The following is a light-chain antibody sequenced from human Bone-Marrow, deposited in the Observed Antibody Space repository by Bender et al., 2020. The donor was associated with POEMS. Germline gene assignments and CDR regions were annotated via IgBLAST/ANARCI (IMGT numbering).Light chain of an antibody. CDR3: CSYGGRNTFAV. J-gene: IGLJ1*01. Sequence: QSALTQPASVSGSPGQSITISCTGSGSNFGGYNYVSWYQVQPGKAPKLMIRDGSHRPSGVPDRFSGSKSGNTASLTISGLQADDEADYYCCSYGGRNTFAVFGTGTEVTVL. V-gene: IGLV2-11*01. CDR2: DGS. CDR1: GSNFGGYNY.